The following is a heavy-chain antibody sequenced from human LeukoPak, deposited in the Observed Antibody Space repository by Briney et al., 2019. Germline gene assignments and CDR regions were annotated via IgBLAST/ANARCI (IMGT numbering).Heavy chain of an antibody. Sequence: GASVKVSCKASGGTFSSYAISWVRQAPGQGLEWMGSIIPIFGTANYAQKFQGRVTITTDESTSTAYMELSSLRSGDTAVYYCARAREMATTNDYYCYYMDVWGKGTTVTVSS. J-gene: IGHJ6*03. D-gene: IGHD5-24*01. CDR2: IIPIFGTA. CDR3: ARAREMATTNDYYCYYMDV. CDR1: GGTFSSYA. V-gene: IGHV1-69*05.